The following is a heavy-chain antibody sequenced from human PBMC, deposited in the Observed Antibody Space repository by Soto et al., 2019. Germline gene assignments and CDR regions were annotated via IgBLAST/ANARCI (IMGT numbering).Heavy chain of an antibody. CDR3: GRKGGASLEWCHRAFDI. CDR2: ISGYNGKT. V-gene: IGHV1-18*01. Sequence: QVQLVQSGAEVKRPGASVKVSCKASGYTFTSYGINWVRQAPGQGPEWMGWISGYNGKTNYAQKFQGRVTMTTDTPTSTAYMELRSLRSDDTAVYYCGRKGGASLEWCHRAFDIWGQGTMVTVSS. D-gene: IGHD3-3*01. J-gene: IGHJ3*02. CDR1: GYTFTSYG.